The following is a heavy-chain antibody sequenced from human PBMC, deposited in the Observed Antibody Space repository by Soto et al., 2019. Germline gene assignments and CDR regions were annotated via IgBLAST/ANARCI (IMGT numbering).Heavy chain of an antibody. CDR3: YTGLWSPEDY. CDR1: GFTFSSRW. CDR2: ISGGGSDR. J-gene: IGHJ4*02. Sequence: EVQLVESGGGLVQPGGSQRLSCAASGFTFSSRWMHWVRQVPGRGLEWVARISGGGSDRDHADSVKGRFTISRDNAKNTLYLQMTSLRSEDTAVYYCYTGLWSPEDYWGQGTLVAVSS. D-gene: IGHD2-2*02. V-gene: IGHV3-74*01.